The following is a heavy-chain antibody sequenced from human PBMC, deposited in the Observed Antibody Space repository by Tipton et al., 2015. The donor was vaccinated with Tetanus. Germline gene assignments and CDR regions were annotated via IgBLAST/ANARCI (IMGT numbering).Heavy chain of an antibody. CDR1: GFTFNSYA. Sequence: CAASGFTFNSYAMSRVRQAPGKGLEWVSAISGSGGSTYYADSVKGRFTISRDNSKNTLYLQMNSLRAEDTAVYYCAKVRGSRYYFDYWGQGTLVTVSS. V-gene: IGHV3-23*01. CDR2: ISGSGGST. D-gene: IGHD6-13*01. CDR3: AKVRGSRYYFDY. J-gene: IGHJ4*02.